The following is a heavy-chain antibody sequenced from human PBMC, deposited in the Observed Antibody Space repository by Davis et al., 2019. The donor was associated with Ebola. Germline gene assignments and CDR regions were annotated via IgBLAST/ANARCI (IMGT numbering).Heavy chain of an antibody. CDR2: IRSKAYGRTT. V-gene: IGHV3-49*03. CDR3: TRVLAAAGDDY. Sequence: GESLKISCTASGFTFGDYAMSWFRQAPGKGLEWVGFIRSKAYGRTTEYAASVKGRFTISRDDSKSIAYLQMNSLKTEDTAVYYCTRVLAAAGDDYWGQGTLVTVSS. J-gene: IGHJ4*02. D-gene: IGHD6-13*01. CDR1: GFTFGDYA.